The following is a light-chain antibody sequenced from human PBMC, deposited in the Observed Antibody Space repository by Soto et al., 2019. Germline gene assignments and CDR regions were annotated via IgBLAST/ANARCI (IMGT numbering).Light chain of an antibody. V-gene: IGLV1-47*01. CDR3: ASWDDSLRVWV. Sequence: QSVLTQPPSASETPEQRVTISCSGSSSNIGRNSVNWYQHLPGTAPKLLIYRNNQRPSGVTDRFSGSKSGTSASLAISGLRSEDEADYYCASWDDSLRVWVFGGGTKLTVL. CDR1: SSNIGRNS. J-gene: IGLJ3*02. CDR2: RNN.